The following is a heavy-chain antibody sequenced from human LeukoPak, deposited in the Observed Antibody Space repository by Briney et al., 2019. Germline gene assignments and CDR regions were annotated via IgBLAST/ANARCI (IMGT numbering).Heavy chain of an antibody. D-gene: IGHD2-2*02. J-gene: IGHJ3*02. CDR2: IYYSGST. CDR3: ASRRGDCSSTSCYIPDI. CDR1: GGSISSYY. Sequence: SETLSLTCTVSGGSISSYYWSWIRQPPGKGLEWIGYIYYSGSTNYNPSLKSRVTISVDTSKNQFSLKLSSVTAADTAVYYCASRRGDCSSTSCYIPDIWGQGTMVTVSS. V-gene: IGHV4-59*01.